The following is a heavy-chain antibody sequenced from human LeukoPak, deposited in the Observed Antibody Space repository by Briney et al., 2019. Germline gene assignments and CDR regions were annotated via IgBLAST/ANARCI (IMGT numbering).Heavy chain of an antibody. Sequence: GGSLRLSCAASGFTFSSYAMSWVRQAPGKGLEWVSAISGSGGSTYYADSVKGRFTISRDNSKNTLYLQMSSLRAEDTAVYYCAKEGGLFGGSYYYMDVWGKGTTVTVSS. CDR3: AKEGGLFGGSYYYMDV. J-gene: IGHJ6*03. V-gene: IGHV3-23*01. D-gene: IGHD3-10*01. CDR1: GFTFSSYA. CDR2: ISGSGGST.